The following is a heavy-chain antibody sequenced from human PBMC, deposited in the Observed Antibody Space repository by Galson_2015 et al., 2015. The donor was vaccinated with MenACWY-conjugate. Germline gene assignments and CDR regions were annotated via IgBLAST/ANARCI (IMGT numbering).Heavy chain of an antibody. J-gene: IGHJ4*02. D-gene: IGHD5-24*01. CDR3: ARIATDGYKFDY. Sequence: PALVKPTQSLTLTCTVAGFSLSSSGMCVSWIRQPPGKALEWLARIDWDDDKYYSTSLKTRLTISKDTSKNQVVLIMTNMDPEDTATYYCARIATDGYKFDYWGQGTLVTVSS. V-gene: IGHV2-70*11. CDR1: GFSLSSSGMC. CDR2: IDWDDDK.